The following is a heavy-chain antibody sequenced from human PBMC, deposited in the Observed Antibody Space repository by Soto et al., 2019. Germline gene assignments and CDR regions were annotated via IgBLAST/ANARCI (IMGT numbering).Heavy chain of an antibody. CDR3: TAAFRDSSGYYYSY. D-gene: IGHD3-22*01. CDR1: GFTFSSYG. Sequence: GGSLRLSCAASGFTFSSYGMHWVRQAPGKGLEWVAVISYDGSNKYYADSVKGRFTISRDNSKNTLYLQMNSLRAEDTAVYYCTAAFRDSSGYYYSYWGQGTLVTVS. J-gene: IGHJ4*02. CDR2: ISYDGSNK. V-gene: IGHV3-30*03.